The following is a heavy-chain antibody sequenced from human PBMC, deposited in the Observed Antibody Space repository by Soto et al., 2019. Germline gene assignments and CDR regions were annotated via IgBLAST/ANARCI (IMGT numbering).Heavy chain of an antibody. CDR1: GFTLTGYS. D-gene: IGHD1-1*01. J-gene: IGHJ4*02. V-gene: IGHV3-7*01. CDR2: RKPDGSEK. CDR3: ARQRGCDY. Sequence: GGCLRLSCAASGFTLTGYSMSCVRQAPGKGLEWVANRKPDGSEKYYGDSVKGRFTISRDNAKNSRYLQMNSLRADDTAVYYCARQRGCDYWGQGT.